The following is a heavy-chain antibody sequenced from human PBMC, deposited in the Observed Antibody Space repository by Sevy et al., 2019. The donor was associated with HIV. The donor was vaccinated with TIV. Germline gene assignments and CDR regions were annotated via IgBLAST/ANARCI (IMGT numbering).Heavy chain of an antibody. V-gene: IGHV3-48*01. CDR3: ARPIGVPVGFPCYS. D-gene: IGHD2-8*01. CDR2: INGGGNTI. CDR1: GFTFSSYR. J-gene: IGHJ4*02. Sequence: GGSLRLSCAASGFTFSSYRMNWVRQAPGERPEWVSRINGGGNTISYADSVKGRFTISRDNGKNTLYLQMDSLKAEDTAVYYCARPIGVPVGFPCYSWGQGTLVTVSS.